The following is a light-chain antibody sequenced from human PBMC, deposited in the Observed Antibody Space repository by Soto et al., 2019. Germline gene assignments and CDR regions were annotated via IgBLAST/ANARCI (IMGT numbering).Light chain of an antibody. CDR3: QQYGSSPRGT. CDR2: GAS. Sequence: ILMTQSPGTLSVSPGERATLSCRASQSVSNNLAWYQQKPGQAPRLLVYGASTRATGVPARFSGNGSGTEFTLTISRLEPEDFAVYYCQQYGSSPRGTFGQGTKVEI. J-gene: IGKJ1*01. CDR1: QSVSNN. V-gene: IGKV3-15*01.